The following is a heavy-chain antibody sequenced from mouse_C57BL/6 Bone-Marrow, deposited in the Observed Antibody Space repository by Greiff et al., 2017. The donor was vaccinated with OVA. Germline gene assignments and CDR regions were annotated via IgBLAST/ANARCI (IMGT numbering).Heavy chain of an antibody. V-gene: IGHV1-18*01. Sequence: VQLKESGPELVKPGASVKIPCKASGYTFTDYNMDWVKQSHGKSLEWIGDINPNNGGTIYNQKFKGKATLTVDKSSSTAYMELRSLTSEDTAVYYCARWGTYYSNPFAYWGQGTLVTVSA. D-gene: IGHD2-5*01. CDR3: ARWGTYYSNPFAY. CDR1: GYTFTDYN. J-gene: IGHJ3*01. CDR2: INPNNGGT.